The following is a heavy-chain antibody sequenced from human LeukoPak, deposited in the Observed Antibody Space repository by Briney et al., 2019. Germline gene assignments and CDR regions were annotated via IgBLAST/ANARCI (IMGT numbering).Heavy chain of an antibody. CDR1: GFTFSNFG. Sequence: GGSLRLSCTVSGFTFSNFGMHWVRKAPGRGLEWVAVIWYHGNEIHYVDSVKGRFTISRDNFRNTLYLQMNSLRAEASAVYYCVRGSGGNGYGYWGDDWGQGTLVIVSS. D-gene: IGHD5-12*01. J-gene: IGHJ4*02. V-gene: IGHV3-33*08. CDR2: IWYHGNEI. CDR3: VRGSGGNGYGYWGDD.